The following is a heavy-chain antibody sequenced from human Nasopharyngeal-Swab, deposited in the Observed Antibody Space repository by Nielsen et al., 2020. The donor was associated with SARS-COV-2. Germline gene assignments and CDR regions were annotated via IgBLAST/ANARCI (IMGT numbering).Heavy chain of an antibody. J-gene: IGHJ4*02. CDR3: ARGSKSGITIFGVVIIPTSFDY. D-gene: IGHD3-3*01. V-gene: IGHV4-34*01. CDR1: GGSFSGYY. Sequence: ESLKISCAVYGGSFSGYYWSWIRQPPGKGLEWIGEINHSGSTNYNPSLKSRVTISVDTSKNQFSLRLSSVTAADTAVYYCARGSKSGITIFGVVIIPTSFDYWGQGTLVTVSS. CDR2: INHSGST.